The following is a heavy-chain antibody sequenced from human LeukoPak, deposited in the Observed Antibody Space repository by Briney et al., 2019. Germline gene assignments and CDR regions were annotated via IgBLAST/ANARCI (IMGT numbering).Heavy chain of an antibody. CDR3: AKDPLSGSSPSDY. CDR2: ISGSGGST. D-gene: IGHD1-26*01. CDR1: GFTFSSYV. Sequence: GGSLRLSCAASGFTFSSYVMSWVRQAPGKGLEWVSAISGSGGSTYYADSVKGRFTISRDNSKNTLFLQMNSLRAEDTAVYYCAKDPLSGSSPSDYWGQGTLVTVSS. V-gene: IGHV3-23*01. J-gene: IGHJ4*02.